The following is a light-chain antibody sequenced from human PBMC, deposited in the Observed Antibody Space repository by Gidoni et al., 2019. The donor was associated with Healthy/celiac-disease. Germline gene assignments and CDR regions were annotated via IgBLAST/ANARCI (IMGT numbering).Light chain of an antibody. CDR1: QSMSIY. Sequence: DIQMTQSPSSLSASVGDRVTITCRASQSMSIYLNWYQQKPGKAPKLLIYAASSLQSGVPSRFSGSGSGTDFTLPISSLQPEDFAPYYCQHSYSTPRTFGQGTKVEIQ. CDR3: QHSYSTPRT. J-gene: IGKJ1*01. CDR2: AAS. V-gene: IGKV1-39*01.